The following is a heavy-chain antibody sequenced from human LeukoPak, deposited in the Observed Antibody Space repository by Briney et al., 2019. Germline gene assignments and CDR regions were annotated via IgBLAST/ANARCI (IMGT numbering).Heavy chain of an antibody. CDR1: RGTFSSYA. CDR2: IIPIFGTA. D-gene: IGHD2-21*02. J-gene: IGHJ4*02. CDR3: ARGIVVVTASYYFDY. V-gene: IGHV1-69*06. Sequence: SVKVSCKASRGTFSSYAISWVRQAPGQGLEWMGGIIPIFGTANYAQKFQGRVTITADKSTSTAYMELSSLRSEDTAVYYCARGIVVVTASYYFDYWGQGTLVTVSS.